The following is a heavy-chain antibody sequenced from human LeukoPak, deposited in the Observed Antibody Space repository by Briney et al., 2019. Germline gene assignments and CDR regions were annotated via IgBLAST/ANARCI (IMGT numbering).Heavy chain of an antibody. D-gene: IGHD1/OR15-1a*01. CDR1: GFTFSSYA. CDR3: AREAVMPVAPVKIGTSDRPLYEYYGLDV. J-gene: IGHJ6*02. V-gene: IGHV3-23*01. Sequence: GGSLRLSCAASGFTFSSYAMSWVRQAPGKGLEWVSAISGSGSSTYYADSVKGRFTISRDNSKNTLYLQMNSLRADDTAVYYCAREAVMPVAPVKIGTSDRPLYEYYGLDVWGQGTAVTVS. CDR2: ISGSGSST.